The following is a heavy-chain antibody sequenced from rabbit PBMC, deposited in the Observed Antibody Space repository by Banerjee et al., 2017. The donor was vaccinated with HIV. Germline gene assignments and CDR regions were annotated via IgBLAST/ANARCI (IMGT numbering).Heavy chain of an antibody. D-gene: IGHD4-1*01. J-gene: IGHJ4*01. CDR1: GFDISSYH. CDR2: INNGGGST. Sequence: QSLEESGGGLVQPEGSLALTCKASGFDISSYHMCWVRQAPGKGLEWIACINNGGGSTYYASWAKGRFTISKTSSTTVTLQMTSLTAADTATYFCARDLAGVIGWNFNLWGPGTLVTVS. CDR3: ARDLAGVIGWNFNL. V-gene: IGHV1S40*01.